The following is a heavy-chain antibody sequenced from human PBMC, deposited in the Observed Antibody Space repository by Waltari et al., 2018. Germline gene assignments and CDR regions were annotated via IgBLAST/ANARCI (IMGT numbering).Heavy chain of an antibody. D-gene: IGHD5-18*01. V-gene: IGHV4-34*01. CDR2: INHSGST. J-gene: IGHJ6*02. Sequence: QVQLQQWGAGLLKPSETLSLTCAVYGGSFSGYYWSWIRQPPGKGLEWIGEINHSGSTTYNPSLKSRVTISVDTSKNQFSLKLSSVTAADTAVYYCAREGYSYPYGMDVWGQGTTVTVSS. CDR3: AREGYSYPYGMDV. CDR1: GGSFSGYY.